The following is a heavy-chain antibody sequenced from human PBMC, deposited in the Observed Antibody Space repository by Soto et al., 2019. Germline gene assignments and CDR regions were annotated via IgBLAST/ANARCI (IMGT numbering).Heavy chain of an antibody. CDR2: INPTGSMT. J-gene: IGHJ3*02. CDR1: GYSFITSYY. V-gene: IGHV1-46*01. CDR3: ARDTGYDHDAFDI. D-gene: IGHD5-12*01. Sequence: QVQLVQSGAEVKKPGASVKVSCKASGYSFITSYYMHWVRQAPGQGLEWMGIINPTGSMTKYSQRFQGRLTMTRDTSTSTDYMEPTTLTSEDTAVYFCARDTGYDHDAFDIWGQGTMVTVSS.